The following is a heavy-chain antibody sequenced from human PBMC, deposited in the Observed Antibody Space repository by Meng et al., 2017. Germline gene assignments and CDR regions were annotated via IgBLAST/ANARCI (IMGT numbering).Heavy chain of an antibody. Sequence: SAKVFCKASGGTFSSYAISWVRQAPGQGLEWMGGIIPIFGTADYAQKYQGRITITADECTSTAYMELSSLRSEDTAVYYCARASITTGFYNWFDPWGQGTLVTVSS. CDR1: GGTFSSYA. D-gene: IGHD3-10*01. CDR3: ARASITTGFYNWFDP. J-gene: IGHJ5*02. CDR2: IIPIFGTA. V-gene: IGHV1-69*13.